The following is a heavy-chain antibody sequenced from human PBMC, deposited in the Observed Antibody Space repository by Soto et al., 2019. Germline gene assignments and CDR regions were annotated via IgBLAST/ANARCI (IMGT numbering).Heavy chain of an antibody. CDR1: GFTFSSYA. Sequence: GGSLRLSCAASGFTFSSYAMHWVRRAPGKGLEWVAVISYDGSNKYYADSVKGRFTISRDNSKNTLYLQMNSLRAEDTAVYYCARDAGRFLEWLLSATNFDYWGQGTLVTVSS. CDR2: ISYDGSNK. CDR3: ARDAGRFLEWLLSATNFDY. J-gene: IGHJ4*02. V-gene: IGHV3-30-3*01. D-gene: IGHD3-3*01.